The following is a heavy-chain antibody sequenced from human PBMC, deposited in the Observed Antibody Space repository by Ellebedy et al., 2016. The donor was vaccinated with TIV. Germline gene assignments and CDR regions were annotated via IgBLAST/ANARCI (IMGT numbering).Heavy chain of an antibody. CDR3: AGDLDV. CDR2: IWYDAFNK. CDR1: GFTFSSYG. D-gene: IGHD3-3*01. J-gene: IGHJ4*02. V-gene: IGHV3-33*03. Sequence: PGGSLRLSCAASGFTFSSYGMHWVRQAPGKGLEWVAVIWYDAFNKYYADSVKGRFTISRDNAESILYLQMNSLRVEDTAMYYCAGDLDVWGQGILVTVSS.